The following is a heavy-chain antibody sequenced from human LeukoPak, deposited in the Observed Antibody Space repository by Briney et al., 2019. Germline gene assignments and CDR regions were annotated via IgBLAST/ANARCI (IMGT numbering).Heavy chain of an antibody. Sequence: GGSMRLSCAASGFTISSYWMAWVRRAPGKGLEWVANIKDDVSEIYYVDSAKGRFTIPRDNAKNSLYLQMNSLRAEDTAVYYCARDIAAPGLFLDSWGQGTLVTVSS. D-gene: IGHD6-13*01. V-gene: IGHV3-7*01. CDR3: ARDIAAPGLFLDS. CDR2: IKDDVSEI. J-gene: IGHJ4*02. CDR1: GFTISSYW.